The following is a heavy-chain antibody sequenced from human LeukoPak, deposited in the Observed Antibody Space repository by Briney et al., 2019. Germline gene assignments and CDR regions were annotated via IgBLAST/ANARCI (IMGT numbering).Heavy chain of an antibody. CDR2: ISGSGGST. CDR3: ARGADSGYSSDN. J-gene: IGHJ4*02. D-gene: IGHD3-9*01. Sequence: GGSLRLSCAASGFTFSSYGMSWVRQAPGKGLEWVSAISGSGGSTYYADSVKGRFTISRDNAKNTLYLQMNSLRAEDTAVYYCARGADSGYSSDNWGQGTLVSVSS. CDR1: GFTFSSYG. V-gene: IGHV3-23*01.